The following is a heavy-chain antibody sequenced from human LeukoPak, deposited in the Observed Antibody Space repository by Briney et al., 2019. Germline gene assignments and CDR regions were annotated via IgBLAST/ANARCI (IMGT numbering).Heavy chain of an antibody. J-gene: IGHJ3*02. V-gene: IGHV4-59*08. CDR2: IYYSGST. Sequence: SQTLSLTCTVSGGSISSYYWSWIRQPPGKGLEWIGYIYYSGSTNYNPSLKSRVTISVDTSKNQFSLKLSSVTAADTAVYYCARQENDAFDIWGQGTMVTVSS. CDR1: GGSISSYY. CDR3: ARQENDAFDI.